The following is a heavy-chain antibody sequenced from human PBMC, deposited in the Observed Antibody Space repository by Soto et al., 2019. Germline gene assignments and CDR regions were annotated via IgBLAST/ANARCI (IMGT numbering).Heavy chain of an antibody. CDR1: GFTFSSYA. Sequence: GGSLRLSCAASGFTFSSYAMSWVRQAPGKGLEWVSAISGSGGSTYYADSVKGRFTISRDNSKNTLYLQMNSLRAEDTAVYYCAKGVAAAGGAAFYYYGMDVWGQGTTVTVSS. CDR2: ISGSGGST. D-gene: IGHD6-13*01. V-gene: IGHV3-23*01. J-gene: IGHJ6*02. CDR3: AKGVAAAGGAAFYYYGMDV.